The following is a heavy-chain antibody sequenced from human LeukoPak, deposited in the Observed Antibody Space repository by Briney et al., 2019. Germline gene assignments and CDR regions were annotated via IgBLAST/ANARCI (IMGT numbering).Heavy chain of an antibody. J-gene: IGHJ4*02. CDR3: ARQDYDFWSGSFDY. CDR2: IYYSGRT. D-gene: IGHD3-3*01. Sequence: SETLSLACTVSGGSISSYYWSWIRQPPGKGLEWIGYIYYSGRTNYNPSLKGRVTISVDTSKNQFSLKLSSMTAADTAVYYCARQDYDFWSGSFDYWGQGTLVTVSS. CDR1: GGSISSYY. V-gene: IGHV4-59*08.